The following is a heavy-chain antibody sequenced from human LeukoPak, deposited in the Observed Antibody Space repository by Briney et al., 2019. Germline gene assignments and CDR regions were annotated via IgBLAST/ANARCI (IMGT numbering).Heavy chain of an antibody. J-gene: IGHJ4*02. D-gene: IGHD6-6*01. CDR2: IYSGATT. V-gene: IGHV3-53*01. CDR3: AKNHSIAARPIDY. CDR1: GFTIATKY. Sequence: GGSLRLSCAASGFTIATKYMNWVRQAPGKGLEWVSIIYSGATTYYADSVKGRFTISRDNSKNTLYLQMNSLRAEDTAVYYCAKNHSIAARPIDYWGQGTLVTVSS.